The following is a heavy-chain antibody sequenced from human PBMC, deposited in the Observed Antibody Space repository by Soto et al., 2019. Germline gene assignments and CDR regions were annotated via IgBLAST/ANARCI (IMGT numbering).Heavy chain of an antibody. Sequence: SLKVSCKASGATFSSYTISWVRQAPGQGLEWMGRIIPILGIANYAQKFQGRVTITADKSTSTAYMELSSLRSEDTAVYYCASDYGENEYYYYGMDVWG. CDR2: IIPILGIA. CDR3: ASDYGENEYYYYGMDV. J-gene: IGHJ6*02. D-gene: IGHD4-17*01. CDR1: GATFSSYT. V-gene: IGHV1-69*02.